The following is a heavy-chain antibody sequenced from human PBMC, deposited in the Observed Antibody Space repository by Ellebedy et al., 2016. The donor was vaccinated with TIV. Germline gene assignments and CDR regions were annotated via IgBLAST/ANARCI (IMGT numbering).Heavy chain of an antibody. J-gene: IGHJ6*02. CDR1: GFTFSTYA. V-gene: IGHV3-64D*06. Sequence: GESLKISCSASGFTFSTYAMHWVRQAPGKGLEYVSAVSSNGVVSYYADSVKGRFTISRDNSKKKLYLQMSSLRTEDTAVYYCANLFLGYYGMDVWGQGTTVIVSS. CDR2: VSSNGVVS. CDR3: ANLFLGYYGMDV. D-gene: IGHD2-21*01.